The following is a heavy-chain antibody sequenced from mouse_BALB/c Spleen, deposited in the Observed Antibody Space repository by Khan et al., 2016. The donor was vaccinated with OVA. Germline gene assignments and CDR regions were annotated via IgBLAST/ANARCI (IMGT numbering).Heavy chain of an antibody. CDR2: IDPANGNT. D-gene: IGHD2-10*01. CDR1: GFNINDTY. Sequence: VQLKESGAELVKPGASVKLSCTASGFNINDTYMHWVKQRPEQGLEWIGRIDPANGNTKYDPKFQGKATITADTSSNTDYLQLSSLTSEDTAVYYCAREGTYFWYFDVWGEGTTVTVSS. J-gene: IGHJ1*01. V-gene: IGHV14-3*02. CDR3: AREGTYFWYFDV.